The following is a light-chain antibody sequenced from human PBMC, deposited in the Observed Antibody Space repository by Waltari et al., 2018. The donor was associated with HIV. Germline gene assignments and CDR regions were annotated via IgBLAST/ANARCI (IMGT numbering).Light chain of an antibody. Sequence: EIVLPQSPGTLSLSPGERATLSCRASQSVSSSYLAWYQQKPGQAPRLLIYGASSRATGIPDRFSGSGSGTDFTLTISRLEPEDFAVYYCQQYGSSPWYTFGQGTKLEIK. V-gene: IGKV3-20*01. CDR3: QQYGSSPWYT. CDR2: GAS. CDR1: QSVSSSY. J-gene: IGKJ2*01.